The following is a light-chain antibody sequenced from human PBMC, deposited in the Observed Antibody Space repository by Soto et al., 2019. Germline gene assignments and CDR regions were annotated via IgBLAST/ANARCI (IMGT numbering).Light chain of an antibody. CDR1: QGISSY. CDR2: AAS. J-gene: IGKJ4*01. Sequence: DIQLTQSPPFLSASVGDRVTITCRASQGISSYLAWYQQKPGKAPKLLIYAASSLQSGVPLRFSGSGSGTEFTLTISSLQPEDSAAYYCQQLDGFPLTFGGGTTVEI. CDR3: QQLDGFPLT. V-gene: IGKV1-9*01.